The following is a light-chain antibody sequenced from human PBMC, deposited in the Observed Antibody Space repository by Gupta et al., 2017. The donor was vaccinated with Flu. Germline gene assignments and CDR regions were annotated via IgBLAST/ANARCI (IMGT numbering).Light chain of an antibody. V-gene: IGKV3-20*01. CDR1: QSVSSSY. J-gene: IGKJ2*01. Sequence: EIVLTQSLGPLSLSPGDRATLSCRASQSVSSSYLSWYQQKPGEAPRLLIYCASSRAASIPDRVMGSGSGTDFTLTIISLEPEDYAVYYCQQYGSSPIYTFGQGTKLEIK. CDR3: QQYGSSPIYT. CDR2: CAS.